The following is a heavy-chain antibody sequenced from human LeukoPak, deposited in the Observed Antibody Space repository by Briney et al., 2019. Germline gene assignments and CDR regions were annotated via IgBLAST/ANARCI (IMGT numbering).Heavy chain of an antibody. D-gene: IGHD3-10*01. J-gene: IGHJ4*02. CDR2: ISGGGDRI. CDR3: ARGADNSGSFVILDY. CDR1: GFTFSNHA. V-gene: IGHV3-23*01. Sequence: GGSLRLSCAASGFTFSNHAMSWVRQAPGKGLEWVSSISGGGDRINYADSVKGRFTISRDNAKNSLYLQMNSLRAEDTAVYYCARGADNSGSFVILDYWGQGTLVTVSS.